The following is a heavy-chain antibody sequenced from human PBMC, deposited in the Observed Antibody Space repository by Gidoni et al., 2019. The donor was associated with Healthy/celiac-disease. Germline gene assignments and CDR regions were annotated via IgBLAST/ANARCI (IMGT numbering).Heavy chain of an antibody. J-gene: IGHJ3*02. CDR2: ISSSGSTI. D-gene: IGHD3-10*01. CDR1: GFTFSDYY. CDR3: ARAPKYTYYYGSGSPGAFDI. Sequence: QVQLVESGGGLVKPGGSLRLSCAASGFTFSDYYMSWIRQAPGKGLEWVSYISSSGSTIYYADSVKGRFTISRDNAKNSLYLQMNSLRAEDTAVYYCARAPKYTYYYGSGSPGAFDIWGQGTMVTVSS. V-gene: IGHV3-11*01.